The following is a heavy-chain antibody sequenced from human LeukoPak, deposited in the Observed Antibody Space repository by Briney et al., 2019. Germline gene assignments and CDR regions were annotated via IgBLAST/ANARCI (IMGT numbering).Heavy chain of an antibody. J-gene: IGHJ6*03. Sequence: GGSLRLSCAASGFIFSSYAMSWVRQAPGKGLEWVSAISGSGGSTYYADSVKGRFTISRDNSKNTLYLQMNSLRAEDTAVYYCAKTRYSNYGAYYMDVWGKGTTVTVSS. V-gene: IGHV3-23*01. D-gene: IGHD4-11*01. CDR2: ISGSGGST. CDR1: GFIFSSYA. CDR3: AKTRYSNYGAYYMDV.